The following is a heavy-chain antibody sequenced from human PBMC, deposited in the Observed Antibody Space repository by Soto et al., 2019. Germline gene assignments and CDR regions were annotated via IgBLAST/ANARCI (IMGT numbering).Heavy chain of an antibody. V-gene: IGHV3-74*01. J-gene: IGHJ3*02. Sequence: GGSLRLSCAASGFTCSSYWIHRVRQAPGKGLVWVSRISNDGSSTNYADSVKGRFTISRDNAKNTVYLQMNSLRAEDTAVYYCARDTYYYDSSDHFSADAFDIWGQGTMVTVSS. D-gene: IGHD3-22*01. CDR2: ISNDGSST. CDR1: GFTCSSYW. CDR3: ARDTYYYDSSDHFSADAFDI.